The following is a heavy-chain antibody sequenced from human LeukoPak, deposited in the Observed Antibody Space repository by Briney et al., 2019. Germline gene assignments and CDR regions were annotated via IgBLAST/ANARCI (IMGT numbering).Heavy chain of an antibody. Sequence: GGSLRLSCAASGFTFSSYAMSWVRQAPGKGLEWVSAISGSGGSTYYADSVKGRFTISRDNSKNTLYLQMTSLRAEDTAVYYCAKARSGWYGVEDYWGQGTLVTVSS. CDR2: ISGSGGST. CDR1: GFTFSSYA. CDR3: AKARSGWYGVEDY. J-gene: IGHJ4*02. V-gene: IGHV3-23*01. D-gene: IGHD6-19*01.